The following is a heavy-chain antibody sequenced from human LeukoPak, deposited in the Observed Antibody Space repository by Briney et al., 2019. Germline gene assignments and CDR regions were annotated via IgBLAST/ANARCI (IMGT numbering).Heavy chain of an antibody. CDR3: ASSGGSGSYYNEVSHFDL. Sequence: ASVKVSCKASGYAFSAYYMHWVRQAPGQGLEWMGGIIPIFGIANYAQKFQGRVTITADKSTSTAYMELSSLRSEDTAVYYCASSGGSGSYYNEVSHFDLWGRGTLVTVSS. V-gene: IGHV1-69*10. J-gene: IGHJ2*01. D-gene: IGHD3-10*01. CDR1: GYAFSAYY. CDR2: IIPIFGIA.